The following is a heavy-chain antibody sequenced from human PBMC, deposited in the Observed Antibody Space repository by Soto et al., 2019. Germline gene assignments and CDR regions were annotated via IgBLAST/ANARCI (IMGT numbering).Heavy chain of an antibody. CDR1: GGSISSYY. D-gene: IGHD3-16*01. CDR2: IYYSGST. CDR3: AILWGWSVDY. V-gene: IGHV4-59*08. Sequence: QVQLQESGPGLVKPSETLSLTCTVSGGSISSYYWSWIRQPPGKGLEWIGYIYYSGSTNYNPSLKSRVTISVDTSKNQFSLKLSSVTAADTAVYYCAILWGWSVDYGGQGTLVTVSS. J-gene: IGHJ4*02.